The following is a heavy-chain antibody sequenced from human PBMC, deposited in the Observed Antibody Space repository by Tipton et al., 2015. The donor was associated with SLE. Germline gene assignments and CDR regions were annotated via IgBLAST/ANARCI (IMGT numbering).Heavy chain of an antibody. V-gene: IGHV4-31*03. J-gene: IGHJ6*02. CDR3: ARFEWVLNRSYYGMDV. CDR2: IYYSGST. CDR1: VGSISSGGYY. D-gene: IGHD5-12*01. Sequence: TLSLTCTVSVGSISSGGYYWSWIRQHPGKGLEWIGYIYYSGSTYYNPSLKSRVTISLDKSKNQYSLKLSSVTAADTAVYYCARFEWVLNRSYYGMDVWGQGTTVTVSS.